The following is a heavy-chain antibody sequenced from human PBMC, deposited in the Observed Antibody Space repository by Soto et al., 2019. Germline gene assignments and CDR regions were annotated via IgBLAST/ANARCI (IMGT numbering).Heavy chain of an antibody. Sequence: SETLPLTCTVSGGPISNYYWTWIRQPAGKGLEWIGRIYTTGSTNYNPSLKSRVTMSVDTSKNQFSLKLRSVTAADTALYYCARQTTYSSSWYDYWGHGTLVTVYS. V-gene: IGHV4-4*07. CDR2: IYTTGST. D-gene: IGHD6-13*01. CDR1: GGPISNYY. J-gene: IGHJ5*01. CDR3: ARQTTYSSSWYDY.